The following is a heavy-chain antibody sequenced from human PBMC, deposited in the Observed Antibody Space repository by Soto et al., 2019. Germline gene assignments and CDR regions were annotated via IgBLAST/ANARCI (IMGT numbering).Heavy chain of an antibody. Sequence: QVQLVESGGGVVQPGRSLRLSCAASGFTFSSDGMHWVRQAPGKGLEWVAVIWYDGSNKYYADSVKGRFTISRDNSKNTLHLQMNSLRAEATAVYYCARWGIAAGDYWGHGTLVTVSS. CDR2: IWYDGSNK. CDR1: GFTFSSDG. D-gene: IGHD6-13*01. CDR3: ARWGIAAGDY. V-gene: IGHV3-33*01. J-gene: IGHJ4*01.